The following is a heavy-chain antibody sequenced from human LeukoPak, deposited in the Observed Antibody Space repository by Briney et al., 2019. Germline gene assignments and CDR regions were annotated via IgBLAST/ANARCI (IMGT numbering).Heavy chain of an antibody. CDR1: GFPFSSYW. Sequence: GGSLRLSCAVPGFPFSSYWMHWFRQAPGKGLGWVSRIDRDGSRINYTDSVKGRFTISRDNGKNTLFLQMNSLRAEDAAVYYCVRGNDYGGPHYWGQGTLVTVSS. CDR3: VRGNDYGGPHY. D-gene: IGHD4-23*01. V-gene: IGHV3-74*01. CDR2: IDRDGSRI. J-gene: IGHJ4*02.